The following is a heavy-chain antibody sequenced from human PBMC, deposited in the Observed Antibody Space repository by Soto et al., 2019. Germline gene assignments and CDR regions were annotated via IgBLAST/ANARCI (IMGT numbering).Heavy chain of an antibody. Sequence: EVQLVESGGGLVQPGGSLRLSCAASGFTFGSYSMNWVRQAPGKGLEWVSYISSSSSTIYYADSVEGRFTISRDNAKKSLYLQMNSLRAEDTAVYYCAKEGGYSYGPYDYWGQGTLVTVSS. CDR3: AKEGGYSYGPYDY. CDR1: GFTFGSYS. J-gene: IGHJ4*02. CDR2: ISSSSSTI. V-gene: IGHV3-48*01. D-gene: IGHD5-18*01.